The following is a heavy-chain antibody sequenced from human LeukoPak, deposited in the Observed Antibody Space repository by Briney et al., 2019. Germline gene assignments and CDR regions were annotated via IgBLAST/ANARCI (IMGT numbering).Heavy chain of an antibody. D-gene: IGHD1-1*01. CDR2: INHSGST. CDR1: GGSFSGYY. V-gene: IGHV4-34*01. J-gene: IGHJ3*02. Sequence: SETLSLTCAVYGGSFSGYYWSWIRQPPGKGLEWIGEINHSGSTNYNPSLKSRVTISVDTSKNQFSLKLSSVTAADTAVYYCASGHGTTLRDYTSLAFDIWGQGTMVTVSS. CDR3: ASGHGTTLRDYTSLAFDI.